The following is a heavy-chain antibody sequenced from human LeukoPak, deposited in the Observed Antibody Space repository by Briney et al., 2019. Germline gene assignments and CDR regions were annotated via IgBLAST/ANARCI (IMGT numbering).Heavy chain of an antibody. J-gene: IGHJ4*02. CDR1: GGSVSSYY. Sequence: SETLSLTCTVSGGSVSSYYWSWIRQPAGKGLEWIGRIHTSGSTNSNPSLKSRVTMSVDTSKNQLSLKLSSVTAADTAVYYCARVARCTGCFDIDYWGQGTLVTVSS. CDR3: ARVARCTGCFDIDY. CDR2: IHTSGST. D-gene: IGHD2-2*01. V-gene: IGHV4-4*07.